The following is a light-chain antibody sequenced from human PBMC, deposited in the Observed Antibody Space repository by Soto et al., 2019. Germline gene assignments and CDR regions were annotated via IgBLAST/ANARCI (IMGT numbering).Light chain of an antibody. CDR1: QGINAF. CDR3: QQLNSYPIT. Sequence: IQMTQSPSSLSATIGHRVTITCRASQGINAFLAWYQQKAGKAAKLLIYAASTLQSGVPSRFSGSGSGTDFTLTISSLQSEDFATYYCQQLNSYPITFGQGTRLEIK. CDR2: AAS. J-gene: IGKJ5*01. V-gene: IGKV1-9*01.